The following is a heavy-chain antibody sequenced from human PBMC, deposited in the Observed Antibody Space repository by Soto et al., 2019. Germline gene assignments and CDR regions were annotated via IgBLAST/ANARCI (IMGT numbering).Heavy chain of an antibody. D-gene: IGHD6-25*01. CDR2: IFHTGST. Sequence: TLSLTCAVSGYSISSGHSWGWIRQPPGKGLEWIGSIFHTGSTYYNPSLKSRVTLSVDTSKNQFSLKLSSVTAADTAVYFCATLPRLDGMDVWGQGTTVTVSS. CDR1: GYSISSGHS. CDR3: ATLPRLDGMDV. J-gene: IGHJ6*02. V-gene: IGHV4-38-2*01.